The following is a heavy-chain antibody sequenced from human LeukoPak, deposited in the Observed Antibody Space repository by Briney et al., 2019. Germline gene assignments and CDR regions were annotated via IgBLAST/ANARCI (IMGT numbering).Heavy chain of an antibody. Sequence: PGGSLRLSCAASGFTSSRYWMHWVRQAPGKGLVWVSHINTDGSNTNYADSVKGRFSISRDNAKNTLYLQLNSLRAEDTAVYYCAKDSELRFLEWFPYYFDYWGQGTLVTVSS. CDR3: AKDSELRFLEWFPYYFDY. CDR1: GFTSSRYW. V-gene: IGHV3-74*01. D-gene: IGHD3-3*01. CDR2: INTDGSNT. J-gene: IGHJ4*02.